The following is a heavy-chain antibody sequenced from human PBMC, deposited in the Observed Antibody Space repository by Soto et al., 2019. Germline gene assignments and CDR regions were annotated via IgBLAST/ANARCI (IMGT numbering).Heavy chain of an antibody. J-gene: IGHJ6*02. D-gene: IGHD3-16*01. CDR1: GYIFTSYW. Sequence: PGESLKISCKGSGYIFTSYWIAWVRQMPGKGLECMGIIYPGDSDTRYSPSFQGQVTISADKSISTAYLQWSSLKASDTAMYYCARVFADHIYGLDVWGQGTTVTV. CDR2: IYPGDSDT. CDR3: ARVFADHIYGLDV. V-gene: IGHV5-51*01.